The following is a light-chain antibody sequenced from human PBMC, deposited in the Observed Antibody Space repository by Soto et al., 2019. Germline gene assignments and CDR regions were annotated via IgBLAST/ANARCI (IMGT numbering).Light chain of an antibody. Sequence: DIQMTQSPSTLSASVGDRVTITCRASQSIDSWLAWYQQKPGKAPNLLIYKTSNLESGVPSRFSGSGSGTEFSLTISSLQPDDFATYYGQQYNSFSLTFGGGTRVEVK. CDR1: QSIDSW. CDR3: QQYNSFSLT. V-gene: IGKV1-5*03. J-gene: IGKJ4*01. CDR2: KTS.